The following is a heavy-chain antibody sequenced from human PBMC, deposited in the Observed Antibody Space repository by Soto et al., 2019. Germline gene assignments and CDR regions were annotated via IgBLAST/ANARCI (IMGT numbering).Heavy chain of an antibody. V-gene: IGHV1-69*12. CDR3: ARDSGVRYGDYYYYYGMDV. CDR1: GGTFSSYA. CDR2: IIPIFGTA. Sequence: QVQLVQSGAEVKKPGSSVKVSCKASGGTFSSYAISWVRQAPGQGLEWMGGIIPIFGTANYAQKFQGRVTITADESTSTAYMELSSLRSEDTAVYYCARDSGVRYGDYYYYYGMDVWVQGTTVTVSS. J-gene: IGHJ6*02. D-gene: IGHD4-17*01.